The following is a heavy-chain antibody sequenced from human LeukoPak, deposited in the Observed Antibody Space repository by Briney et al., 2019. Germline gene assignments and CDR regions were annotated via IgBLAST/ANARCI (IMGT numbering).Heavy chain of an antibody. V-gene: IGHV4-59*12. CDR2: IYYTGST. Sequence: PSETLSLTCTVSGGSISPYYWSWIRQPPGRGLEWIGFIYYTGSTNYNPSLKSRVTISVDTSKNQFSLKLSSVTAADTAVYYCARGRYCSGGSCYSLDGWFDPWGQGTLVTVSS. CDR3: ARGRYCSGGSCYSLDGWFDP. D-gene: IGHD2-15*01. CDR1: GGSISPYY. J-gene: IGHJ5*02.